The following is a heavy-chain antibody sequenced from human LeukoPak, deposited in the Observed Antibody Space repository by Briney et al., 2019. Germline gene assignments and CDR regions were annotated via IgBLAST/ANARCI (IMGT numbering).Heavy chain of an antibody. CDR2: VYNSGST. CDR3: ARGGWYFAY. CDR1: GGSISSGSYY. V-gene: IGHV4-61*02. D-gene: IGHD6-19*01. J-gene: IGHJ4*02. Sequence: SQTLSLTCTVSGGSISSGSYYWSWIRQPAGKGLEWIGRVYNSGSTDYNPSLKSRVTISVDMSKNQFSLRLSAVTAADTAVYYCARGGWYFAYWGQGTLVTVSS.